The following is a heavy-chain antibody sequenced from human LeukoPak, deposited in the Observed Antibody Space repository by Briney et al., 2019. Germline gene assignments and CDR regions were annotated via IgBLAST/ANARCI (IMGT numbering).Heavy chain of an antibody. Sequence: ASVKVSCKASGGTFSSYAISWVRQAPGQGLEWMGWISAYNGNTNYAQKLQGRVTMTTDTSTSTAYMELRSLRSDGTAVYYCARTWELHDSLDYWGQGTLVTVSS. CDR1: GGTFSSYA. V-gene: IGHV1-18*01. J-gene: IGHJ4*02. CDR2: ISAYNGNT. D-gene: IGHD1-26*01. CDR3: ARTWELHDSLDY.